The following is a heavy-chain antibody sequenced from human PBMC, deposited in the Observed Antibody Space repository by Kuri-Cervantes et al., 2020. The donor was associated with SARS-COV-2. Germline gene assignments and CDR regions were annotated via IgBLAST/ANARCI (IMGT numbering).Heavy chain of an antibody. CDR1: GFTFSGCA. CDR3: AKDRVGVQDS. D-gene: IGHD2-21*01. CDR2: ISYDGSSE. J-gene: IGHJ5*01. Sequence: GESLKISCAASGFTFSGCAMHWVHLAPGKGLEWVAFISYDGSSEYYADSVRSRFTVSRDNSKKTLYLQVNSLRANDTAVYYCAKDRVGVQDSWGQGTQVTVSS. V-gene: IGHV3-30*04.